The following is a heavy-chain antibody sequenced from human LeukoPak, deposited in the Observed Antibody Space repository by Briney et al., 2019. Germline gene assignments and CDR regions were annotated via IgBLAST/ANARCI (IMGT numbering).Heavy chain of an antibody. CDR3: AKGKRYTMVRGVPSDAFDI. CDR1: GSTFDDYA. Sequence: SLRLSCAASGSTFDDYAMHWVRQAPGKGLEWVSGISWNSGSIGYADSVKGRFTISRDNAKNSLYLQMNSLRAEDTALYYCAKGKRYTMVRGVPSDAFDIWGQGTMVTVSS. V-gene: IGHV3-9*01. D-gene: IGHD3-10*01. CDR2: ISWNSGSI. J-gene: IGHJ3*02.